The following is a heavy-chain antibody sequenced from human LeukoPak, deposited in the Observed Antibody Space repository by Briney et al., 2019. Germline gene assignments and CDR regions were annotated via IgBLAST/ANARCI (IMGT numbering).Heavy chain of an antibody. D-gene: IGHD3-3*01. CDR1: GYTFTSYG. V-gene: IGHV1-18*01. CDR3: ARGSWSGYSFYYYYMDV. J-gene: IGHJ6*03. Sequence: ASVTVSCKASGYTFTSYGISWVRQAPGQGREWMGWISAYNGNTNYAQKLQGRVTMATDTSTSTAYMELRSLRSDDTAVYYCARGSWSGYSFYYYYMDVWGKGTTVTVSS. CDR2: ISAYNGNT.